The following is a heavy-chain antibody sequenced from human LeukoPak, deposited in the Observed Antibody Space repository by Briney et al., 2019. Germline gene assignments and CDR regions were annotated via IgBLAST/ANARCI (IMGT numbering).Heavy chain of an antibody. D-gene: IGHD1-26*01. CDR2: LYSGGST. V-gene: IGHV3-53*01. CDR1: GLTVTSNY. CDR3: ARSGSHDY. Sequence: PGGSLRLSCAASGLTVTSNYMSWVRQAPGKGLEWVSILYSGGSTYYADSVKGRFTISRDNSKNTLYLQMNSLRAEDTAVYYCARSGSHDYWGQGTLVTVSS. J-gene: IGHJ4*02.